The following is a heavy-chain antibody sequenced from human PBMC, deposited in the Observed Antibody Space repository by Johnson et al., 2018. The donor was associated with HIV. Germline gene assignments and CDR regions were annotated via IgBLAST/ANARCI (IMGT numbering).Heavy chain of an antibody. CDR2: ISYDGSNK. V-gene: IGHV3-30*04. CDR1: GFTFSTYA. CDR3: ARDAYYGSGIYSQGNTFDV. D-gene: IGHD3-10*01. J-gene: IGHJ3*01. Sequence: MQLVESGGGVVQPGRSLRLSCAASGFTFSTYAMHWVRQAPGKGLEWVAAISYDGSNKYYADSVKGRFTISRDNSKNTLYLQMNSLRPEDTAVYYCARDAYYGSGIYSQGNTFDVWGQGTMVAVSS.